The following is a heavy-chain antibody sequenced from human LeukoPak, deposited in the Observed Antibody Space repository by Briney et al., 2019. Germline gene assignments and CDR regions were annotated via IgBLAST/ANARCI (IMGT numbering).Heavy chain of an antibody. D-gene: IGHD6-13*01. Sequence: ASVKVSCKASGYTFTGYYMHWVRQAPGQGLEWMGWINPNSGGTNYAQKFQGRVTMTRDTSISTAHMELSRLRSDDTAVYYCARPNHAISIAAGRTLDYWGQGTLVTVSS. CDR3: ARPNHAISIAAGRTLDY. V-gene: IGHV1-2*02. J-gene: IGHJ4*02. CDR2: INPNSGGT. CDR1: GYTFTGYY.